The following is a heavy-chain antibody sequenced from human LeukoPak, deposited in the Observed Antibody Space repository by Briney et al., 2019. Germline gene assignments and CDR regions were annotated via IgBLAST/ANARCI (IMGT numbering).Heavy chain of an antibody. V-gene: IGHV3-53*04. CDR3: AKDRYSSGWYSDFDY. CDR2: IYSGGST. CDR1: GFTVSSNY. Sequence: GGSLRLSCAASGFTVSSNYMSWVRQAPGKGLEWVSVIYSGGSTYYADSVKGRFTISRHNSKNTLYLQMNSLRAEDTAVYYCAKDRYSSGWYSDFDYWGQGTLVTVSS. J-gene: IGHJ4*02. D-gene: IGHD6-19*01.